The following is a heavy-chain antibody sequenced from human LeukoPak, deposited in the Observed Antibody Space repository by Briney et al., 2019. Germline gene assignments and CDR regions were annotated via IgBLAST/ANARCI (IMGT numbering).Heavy chain of an antibody. J-gene: IGHJ3*02. CDR2: INHSGST. V-gene: IGHV4-39*07. Sequence: PSETLSLTCTVSGGSISSSSYYWGWIRQPPGKGLEWIGEINHSGSTNYNPSLKSRVTISVDTSKNQFSLKLSSVTAADTAVYYCAHPEMTTTVTTVHAFDIWGQGTMVTVSS. D-gene: IGHD4-17*01. CDR3: AHPEMTTTVTTVHAFDI. CDR1: GGSISSSSYY.